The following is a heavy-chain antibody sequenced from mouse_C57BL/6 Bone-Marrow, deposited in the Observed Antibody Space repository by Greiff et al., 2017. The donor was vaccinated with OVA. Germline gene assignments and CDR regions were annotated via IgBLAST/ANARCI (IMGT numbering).Heavy chain of an antibody. CDR1: GFTFSDYY. D-gene: IGHD2-4*01. V-gene: IGHV5-12*01. CDR3: ARHKLRTLFAD. J-gene: IGHJ3*01. Sequence: EVQGVESGGGLVQPGGSLKLSCAASGFTFSDYYMYWVRQTPEKRLEWVAYISNGGGSTYYPDTVKGRFTISRDNAKNTLYLQMSRLKSEDTAMYYCARHKLRTLFADWGQGTLVTVSA. CDR2: ISNGGGST.